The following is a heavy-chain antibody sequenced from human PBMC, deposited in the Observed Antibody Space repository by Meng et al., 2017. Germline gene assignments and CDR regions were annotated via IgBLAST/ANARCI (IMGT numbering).Heavy chain of an antibody. CDR3: ARLSYYYDSSGTDY. Sequence: GESLKISCKGSGSGFPSYWIGWVRQMPGKGLEWMGIIYVGDSDTKYSPSFQGQVTISADKSINTAYLQWSSLQASDTAMYYCARLSYYYDSSGTDYWGQGTLVTVSS. CDR2: IYVGDSDT. V-gene: IGHV5-51*01. D-gene: IGHD3-22*01. J-gene: IGHJ4*02. CDR1: GSGFPSYW.